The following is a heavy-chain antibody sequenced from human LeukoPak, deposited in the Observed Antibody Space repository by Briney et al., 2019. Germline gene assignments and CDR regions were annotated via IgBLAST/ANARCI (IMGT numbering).Heavy chain of an antibody. CDR1: GFTFSSYA. V-gene: IGHV3-23*01. J-gene: IGHJ4*02. CDR3: ALRLGYYYDSSGQEQFDY. D-gene: IGHD3-22*01. CDR2: ISGSGRGGST. Sequence: GGSLRLTCAASGFTFSSYAMSWVRQAPGKGLQWVSGISGSGRGGSTYYADSVKGRFTISRDNSKNTLYLQMNSLRAEDTAVYYCALRLGYYYDSSGQEQFDYWGQGTLVTVSS.